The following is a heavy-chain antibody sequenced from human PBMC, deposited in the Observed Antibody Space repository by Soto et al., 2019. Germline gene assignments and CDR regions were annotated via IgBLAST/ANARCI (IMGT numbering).Heavy chain of an antibody. J-gene: IGHJ6*02. V-gene: IGHV6-1*01. CDR1: GDSVSSNSAA. CDR2: TYYRSKWYN. CDR3: ARAGYGSGSYYPYYYGMDV. Sequence: SQTLSLTCAISGDSVSSNSAAWNWIRQSPSRGLEWLGRTYYRSKWYNDYAVSVKSRITINPDTSKSQFSLQLNSVTPEDTAVYYCARAGYGSGSYYPYYYGMDVWGQGTTVTVS. D-gene: IGHD3-10*01.